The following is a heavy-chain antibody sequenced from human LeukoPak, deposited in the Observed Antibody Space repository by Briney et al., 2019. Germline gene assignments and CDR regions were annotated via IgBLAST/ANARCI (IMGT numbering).Heavy chain of an antibody. V-gene: IGHV3-23*01. J-gene: IGHJ3*02. CDR1: GFTISTYA. CDR3: AKGIFEYSDVDAFDI. CDR2: ITSSGGST. D-gene: IGHD1-26*01. Sequence: GGSLRLSCAASGFTISTYAMTWVRQAPGKGLEWVSSITSSGGSTYYADSVKGRFTISRDNSKNTLYLQMNSLRAEDTAVYYCAKGIFEYSDVDAFDIWGQGTMVTVSS.